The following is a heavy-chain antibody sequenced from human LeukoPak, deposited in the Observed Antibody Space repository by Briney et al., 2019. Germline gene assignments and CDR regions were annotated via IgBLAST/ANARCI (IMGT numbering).Heavy chain of an antibody. CDR2: FDPEDGET. CDR3: ATGKVLLWFGEWNY. J-gene: IGHJ4*02. V-gene: IGHV1-24*01. D-gene: IGHD3-10*01. Sequence: ASVKVSCKVSGYTLTELSIHWVRQAPRKGLEWMGGFDPEDGETIYAQKFQGRVTMTEDTSTDTAYMELSSLRSEDTAVYYCATGKVLLWFGEWNYWGQGTLVTVSS. CDR1: GYTLTELS.